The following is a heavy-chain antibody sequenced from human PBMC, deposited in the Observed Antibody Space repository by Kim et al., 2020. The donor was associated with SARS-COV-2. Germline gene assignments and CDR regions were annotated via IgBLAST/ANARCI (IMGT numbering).Heavy chain of an antibody. Sequence: FADAEEGRLPISRDKSKTPLYLQRNSLRAEDTAVYYCAKNLVTTSLFDSWGQGTLVTVSS. D-gene: IGHD4-17*01. CDR3: AKNLVTTSLFDS. V-gene: IGHV3-23*05. J-gene: IGHJ4*02.